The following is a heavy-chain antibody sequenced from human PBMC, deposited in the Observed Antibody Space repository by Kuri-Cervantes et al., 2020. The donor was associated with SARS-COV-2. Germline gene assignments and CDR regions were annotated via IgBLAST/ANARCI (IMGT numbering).Heavy chain of an antibody. D-gene: IGHD3-22*01. CDR2: IYSGGST. CDR1: GFTVSSNY. V-gene: IGHV3-66*01. CDR3: AKGYYDSGGYRTLDY. Sequence: GGSLRLSCAASGFTVSSNYMSWVRQAPGKGLEWVSVIYSGGSTYYADSVKGRFTISRDNSKNTLYLQMNSLRAEDTAVYYCAKGYYDSGGYRTLDYWGQGTLVTVSS. J-gene: IGHJ4*02.